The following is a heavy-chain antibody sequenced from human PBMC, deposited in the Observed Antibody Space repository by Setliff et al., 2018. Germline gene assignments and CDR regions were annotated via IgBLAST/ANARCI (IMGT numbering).Heavy chain of an antibody. CDR3: ARGNMDVVAAGGKYSGMDV. J-gene: IGHJ6*02. CDR1: GYSFTGYY. V-gene: IGHV1-46*01. D-gene: IGHD6-13*01. Sequence: ASVKVSCKTSGYSFTGYYMHWVRQAPGQGLEWMGIIHTGGGSASYAQKFQGRVTMTSDTSTRTVYMEVNSVRSDDTAIYYCARGNMDVVAAGGKYSGMDVWGQGTTVTVS. CDR2: IHTGGGSA.